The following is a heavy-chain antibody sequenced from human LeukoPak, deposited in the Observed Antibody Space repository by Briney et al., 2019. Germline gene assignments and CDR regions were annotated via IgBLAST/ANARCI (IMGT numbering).Heavy chain of an antibody. Sequence: PGGSLRLSCAVSGFTFTSYSMNWVRQAPGKGLEWVSYIDKSSSNIYYADSVKGRFIISRDNAKNSLYLQMNSLRAEDTAVYYCARVDGIAAAGIADYWGQGTLVTVSS. CDR2: IDKSSSNI. CDR3: ARVDGIAAAGIADY. V-gene: IGHV3-48*01. J-gene: IGHJ4*02. D-gene: IGHD6-13*01. CDR1: GFTFTSYS.